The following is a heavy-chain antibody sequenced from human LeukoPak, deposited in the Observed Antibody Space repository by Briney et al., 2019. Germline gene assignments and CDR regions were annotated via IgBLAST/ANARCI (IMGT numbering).Heavy chain of an antibody. J-gene: IGHJ4*02. CDR1: GGSISSSSYY. D-gene: IGHD2-15*01. V-gene: IGHV4-39*01. CDR3: ARTGSLGYCSGGSCFDY. Sequence: SETLSLTCTVSGGSISSSSYYWGWIRQPPGKGLEWIGSIYYDGSTYYNPSLKSRVTISVDTSKNQFSLKLSSVTATDTAVYYCARTGSLGYCSGGSCFDYWGQGTLVTVSS. CDR2: IYYDGST.